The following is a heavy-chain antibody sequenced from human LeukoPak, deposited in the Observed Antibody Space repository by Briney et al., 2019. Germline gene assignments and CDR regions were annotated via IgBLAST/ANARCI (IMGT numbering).Heavy chain of an antibody. V-gene: IGHV4-34*01. CDR2: INHSGST. CDR1: GGSFSGYY. CDR3: AREGTYDSSGYNWFDP. J-gene: IGHJ5*02. D-gene: IGHD3-22*01. Sequence: PSETLSLTCAVYGGSFSGYYWSWIRQPPGKGLEWIGEINHSGSTNYNPSLKSRVTISVDTSKNQFSLKLSSVTAADTAVYYCAREGTYDSSGYNWFDPWGQGTLVTVSS.